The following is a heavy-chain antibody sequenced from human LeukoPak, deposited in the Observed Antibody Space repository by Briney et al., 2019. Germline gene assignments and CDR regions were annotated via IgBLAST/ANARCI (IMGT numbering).Heavy chain of an antibody. J-gene: IGHJ4*02. D-gene: IGHD1-26*01. CDR3: AKHSGSYYDANFDY. V-gene: IGHV3-23*01. CDR2: ISGSGGST. CDR1: GFTFSSYA. Sequence: GSLRLSCAASGFTFSSYAMSWVRQAPGKGLEWVSAISGSGGSTYYADSVKGRFTISRDNSKNTLYLQMNSLKAEDTAVYYCAKHSGSYYDANFDYWGQGTLVTVSS.